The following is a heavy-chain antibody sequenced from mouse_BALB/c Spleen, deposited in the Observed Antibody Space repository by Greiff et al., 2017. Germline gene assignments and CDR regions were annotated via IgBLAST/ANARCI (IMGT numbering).Heavy chain of an antibody. J-gene: IGHJ4*01. CDR1: GFTFSSYA. Sequence: EVKLMESGGGLVKPGGSLKLSCAASGFTFSSYAMSWVRQTPEKRLEWVATIISGGSYTYYPDSVKGRFTISRDNAKNTLYLQMSSLRSEDTAMYYCARHHYGSHAGAMDYWGQGTSVTVSS. CDR2: IISGGSYT. D-gene: IGHD1-1*01. CDR3: ARHHYGSHAGAMDY. V-gene: IGHV5-9-3*01.